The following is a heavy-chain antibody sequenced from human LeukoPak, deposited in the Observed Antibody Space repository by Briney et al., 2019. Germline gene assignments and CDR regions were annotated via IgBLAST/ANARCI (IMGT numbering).Heavy chain of an antibody. J-gene: IGHJ3*02. CDR1: GGSISSYY. CDR3: ARDDRGLAFDI. CDR2: IYYSGST. D-gene: IGHD3-10*01. V-gene: IGHV4-59*01. Sequence: SETLSLTCTVSGGSISSYYWSWIRQPPGKGLEWIGYIYYSGSTNYNPSLKSRVTISVDTSKNQFSLKLSSVTAADTAVYYCARDDRGLAFDIWGQGTMVTVSS.